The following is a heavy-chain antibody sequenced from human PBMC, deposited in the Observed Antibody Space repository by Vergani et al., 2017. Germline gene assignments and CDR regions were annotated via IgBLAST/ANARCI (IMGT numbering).Heavy chain of an antibody. Sequence: QITLKESGPTLVKPTQTLTLTCTFSGFSLSTSGVGVGWIRQPPGKALEWLALFYWNDDKRYSPSLKSSLTITKDTSKNQVVLTMTNMDPVDTATYYCAHETITYYYYYGMDVWSQGTTVTVSS. D-gene: IGHD3-3*01. J-gene: IGHJ6*02. CDR1: GFSLSTSGVG. CDR3: AHETITYYYYYGMDV. CDR2: FYWNDDK. V-gene: IGHV2-5*01.